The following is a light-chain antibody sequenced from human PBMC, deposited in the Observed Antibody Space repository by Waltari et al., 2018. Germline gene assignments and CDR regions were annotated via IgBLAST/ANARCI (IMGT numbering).Light chain of an antibody. CDR1: QSIAKNY. CDR2: TAS. J-gene: IGKJ3*01. CDR3: KQYAASPLT. V-gene: IGKV3-20*01. Sequence: ILLTQSPGTLSLYPGDGATLSCRASQSIAKNYLAWFQQKPGQAPSLLIHTASTRASGIPDRFSASGSGTDFTLTISRLEPEDFAVYYCKQYAASPLTFGPGTKVYLK.